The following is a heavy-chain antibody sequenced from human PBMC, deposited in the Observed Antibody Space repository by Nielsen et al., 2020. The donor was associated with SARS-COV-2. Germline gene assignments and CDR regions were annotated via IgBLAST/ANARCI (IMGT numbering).Heavy chain of an antibody. CDR2: ISWNSGSI. Sequence: SLKISCAASGFTFDDYAMHWVRQAPGKGLEWVSGISWNSGSIGYADSVKGRFTISRDNAKNSLYLQMNSLRAEDTALYYCAKEEVIGYCSGGSCHYYYYGVDVWGQGTTVTVSS. CDR3: AKEEVIGYCSGGSCHYYYYGVDV. D-gene: IGHD2-15*01. CDR1: GFTFDDYA. V-gene: IGHV3-9*01. J-gene: IGHJ6*02.